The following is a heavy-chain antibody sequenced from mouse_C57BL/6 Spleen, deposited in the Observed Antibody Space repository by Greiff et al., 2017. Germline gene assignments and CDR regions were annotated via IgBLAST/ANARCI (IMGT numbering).Heavy chain of an antibody. V-gene: IGHV5-17*01. CDR3: ARNMITTKNYAMDY. Sequence: EVQGVASGGGLVKPGGSLKLSCAASGFTFSDYGMHWVRQAPEKGLEWVAYISSGSSTIYYADTVKGRFTISRDNAKNTLFLQMTSLRSEDTAMYYCARNMITTKNYAMDYWGQGTSVTVSS. CDR1: GFTFSDYG. J-gene: IGHJ4*01. CDR2: ISSGSSTI. D-gene: IGHD2-4*01.